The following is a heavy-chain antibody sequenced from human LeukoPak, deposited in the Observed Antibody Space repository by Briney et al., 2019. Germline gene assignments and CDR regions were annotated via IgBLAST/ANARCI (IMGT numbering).Heavy chain of an antibody. J-gene: IGHJ5*02. CDR1: GFTFSSYS. CDR3: ARGPVGTYSYGLSWFDP. D-gene: IGHD5-18*01. CDR2: ISSSSSYI. V-gene: IGHV3-21*01. Sequence: GGSLRLSCAASGFTFSSYSMNGVRQAPGKGLEWVSSISSSSSYIYYADSVKGRFTISRDNAKNSLYLQMNSLRAEDTAVYYCARGPVGTYSYGLSWFDPWGQGTLVTVSS.